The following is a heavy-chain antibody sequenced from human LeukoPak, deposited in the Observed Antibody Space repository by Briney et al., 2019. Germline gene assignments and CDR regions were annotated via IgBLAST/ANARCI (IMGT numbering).Heavy chain of an antibody. J-gene: IGHJ4*02. CDR1: GGSMNDYY. Sequence: SETLSLTCTVSGGSMNDYYWSWFRQPPGKGLEWIGYIYYSGGTNSNPSLESRVTMSVDTSKNQFSLKLSSVTAADTAVYYCARDRWNGQGYFDYWGQGTLVTVSS. V-gene: IGHV4-59*12. CDR2: IYYSGGT. D-gene: IGHD1-1*01. CDR3: ARDRWNGQGYFDY.